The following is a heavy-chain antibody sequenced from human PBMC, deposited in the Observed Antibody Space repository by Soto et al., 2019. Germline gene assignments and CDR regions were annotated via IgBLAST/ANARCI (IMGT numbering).Heavy chain of an antibody. CDR2: FYYSGST. Sequence: SETLSLTCTVSGGSISSGGYYWSWIRQHPGKGLGWIGYFYYSGSTYYNPSLKSRVTISVDTCKNQFSLKLSSVPAADTAAYDCARGGVGYSWAPGMDVGDQETTDAVSS. V-gene: IGHV4-31*03. CDR1: GGSISSGGYY. D-gene: IGHD5-18*01. CDR3: ARGGVGYSWAPGMDV. J-gene: IGHJ6*02.